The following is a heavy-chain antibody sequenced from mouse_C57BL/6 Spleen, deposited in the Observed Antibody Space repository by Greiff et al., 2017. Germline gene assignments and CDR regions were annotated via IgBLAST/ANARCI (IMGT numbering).Heavy chain of an antibody. Sequence: VQLLQSGPELVKPGASVKLSCKASGYAFSSSWMNWVKQRPGKGLEWIARIYPGDGDTNYNGKFKGKATLTADKSSSTAYMQLSSLTSEDSAVDVYARTYGSSYDYFDYWGQGTTLTVSS. D-gene: IGHD1-1*01. CDR2: IYPGDGDT. CDR1: GYAFSSSW. J-gene: IGHJ2*01. V-gene: IGHV1-82*01. CDR3: ARTYGSSYDYFDY.